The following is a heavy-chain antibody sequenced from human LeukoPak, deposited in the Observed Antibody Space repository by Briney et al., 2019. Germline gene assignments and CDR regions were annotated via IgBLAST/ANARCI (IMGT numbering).Heavy chain of an antibody. CDR2: IIPIFGTA. V-gene: IGHV1-69*13. CDR1: GGIFSSYA. J-gene: IGHJ4*02. Sequence: GSSVKVSCKASGGIFSSYAISWVRQAPGQGLEWMGGIIPIFGTANYAQKFQGRVTITADESTSTGYMELSSLRSEEKAVYYCASKRGYSYGLDYWGQGNLVTVSS. D-gene: IGHD5-18*01. CDR3: ASKRGYSYGLDY.